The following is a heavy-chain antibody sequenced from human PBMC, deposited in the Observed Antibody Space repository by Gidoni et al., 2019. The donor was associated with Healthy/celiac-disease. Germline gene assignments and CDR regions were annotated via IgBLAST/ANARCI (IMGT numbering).Heavy chain of an antibody. CDR2: TYYSGST. D-gene: IGHD2-15*01. CDR3: ARHGHLTCSGGSCYRSFDY. Sequence: QLQLQESGPGLVKPSETLSLTCPVAGRSISRSSYYWGWIRQPPGKGREWIGSTYYSGSTYYHPSLKSRVTISVDTSKNQFSLKLSSVTAADTAVYYCARHGHLTCSGGSCYRSFDYWGQGTLVTVSS. CDR1: GRSISRSSYY. V-gene: IGHV4-39*01. J-gene: IGHJ4*02.